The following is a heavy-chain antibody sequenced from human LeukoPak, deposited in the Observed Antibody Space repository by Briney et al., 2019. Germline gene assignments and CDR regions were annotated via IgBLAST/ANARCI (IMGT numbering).Heavy chain of an antibody. Sequence: GGSLRLSCAASGFTFSSYSMNWVRQAPGKGLEWVSSISSSSSYIYYADSVKGRFTIPRDNAKNSLYLQMHSLSAEDTAVYYCARGVQVAVPFDYWGQRTLVTVSS. CDR1: GFTFSSYS. V-gene: IGHV3-21*01. CDR2: ISSSSSYI. CDR3: ARGVQVAVPFDY. D-gene: IGHD6-19*01. J-gene: IGHJ4*02.